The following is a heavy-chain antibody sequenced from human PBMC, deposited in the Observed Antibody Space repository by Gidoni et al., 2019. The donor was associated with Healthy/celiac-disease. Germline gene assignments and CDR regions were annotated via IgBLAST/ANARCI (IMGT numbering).Heavy chain of an antibody. J-gene: IGHJ4*02. V-gene: IGHV3-49*04. CDR3: TRTFYDSTPPVDY. D-gene: IGHD3-22*01. CDR2: IRSKAYGGTT. CDR1: GFTFGDYA. Sequence: EVQLVESGGGLVQPGRALRLSCTASGFTFGDYAMSCVRQAPGKGLECVGFIRSKAYGGTTEYAVSVKGRFTISRDDSKSIAYLQMNSLKTEDTAVYYCTRTFYDSTPPVDYWGQGTLATVSS.